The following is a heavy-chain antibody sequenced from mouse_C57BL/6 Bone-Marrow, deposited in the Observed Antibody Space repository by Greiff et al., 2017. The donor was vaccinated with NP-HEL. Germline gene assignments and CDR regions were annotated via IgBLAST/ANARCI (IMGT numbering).Heavy chain of an antibody. CDR2: IYPGGGYT. Sequence: VQRVESGAELVRPGTSVKMSCKASGYTFTNYWIGWAKQRPGHGLEWIGDIYPGGGYTNYNEKFKGKATLTADKSSSTAYMQFSSLTSEDSAIYYCARERGTGDYFDYWGQGTTLTVSS. J-gene: IGHJ2*01. V-gene: IGHV1-63*01. CDR1: GYTFTNYW. CDR3: ARERGTGDYFDY. D-gene: IGHD4-1*01.